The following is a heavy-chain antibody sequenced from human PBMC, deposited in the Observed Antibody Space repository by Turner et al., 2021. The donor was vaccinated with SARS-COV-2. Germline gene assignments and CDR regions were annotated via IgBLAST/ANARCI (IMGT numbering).Heavy chain of an antibody. CDR1: GFTFSSYA. CDR3: AKAYYDFWSGYGYYSYGMDV. Sequence: EVQVLESGGGLVQPGGSLRLSCAASGFTFSSYAMSWVRQAPGKGLQWVSAISGSGGSTYYADSVKGRFTISRDISKNTLDLQMNSLRAEDTAVYYCAKAYYDFWSGYGYYSYGMDVWGQGTTVTVSS. CDR2: ISGSGGST. D-gene: IGHD3-3*01. J-gene: IGHJ6*02. V-gene: IGHV3-23*01.